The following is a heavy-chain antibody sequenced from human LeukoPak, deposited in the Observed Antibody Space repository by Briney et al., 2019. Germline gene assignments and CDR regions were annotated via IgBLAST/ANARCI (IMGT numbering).Heavy chain of an antibody. CDR2: IYYSGST. J-gene: IGHJ4*02. CDR1: GGSISSYY. D-gene: IGHD3-9*01. Sequence: PSETLSLTCTVSGGSISSYYWSWIRQPPGKGLEWIGYIYYSGSTNYNPSLKSRVTISVDTSKNQFSLKLSSVTAADTAVYYCARGTGTLRYFDWLLGAWDYWGQGTLVTVSS. V-gene: IGHV4-59*01. CDR3: ARGTGTLRYFDWLLGAWDY.